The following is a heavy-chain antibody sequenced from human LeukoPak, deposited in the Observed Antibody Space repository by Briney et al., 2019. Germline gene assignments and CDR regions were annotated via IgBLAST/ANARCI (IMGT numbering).Heavy chain of an antibody. Sequence: ASVKVSCKASGYTFTSYYIHWVRQAPGQGLEWMGIINPSGGSTSYAQKFQGRVTMTRDMSTSTVYMELSSLRSDDTAVYYCARDRYTLEMATITPSDYWGQGTLVTVSS. J-gene: IGHJ4*02. CDR1: GYTFTSYY. D-gene: IGHD5-24*01. CDR2: INPSGGST. CDR3: ARDRYTLEMATITPSDY. V-gene: IGHV1-46*01.